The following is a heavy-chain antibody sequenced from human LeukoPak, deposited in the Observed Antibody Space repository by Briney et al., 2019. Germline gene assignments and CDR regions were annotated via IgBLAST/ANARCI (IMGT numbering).Heavy chain of an antibody. J-gene: IGHJ6*03. Sequence: GASVRVSCKASGYTFTSYDINWVRQATGQGLEWMGWMNPNSGNTGYAQKFQGRVTMTRDTSISTAYMELSRLRSDDTAVYYCARVAARSYCSSTSCHGYYYYYMDVWGKGTTVTVSS. CDR3: ARVAARSYCSSTSCHGYYYYYMDV. V-gene: IGHV1-8*01. CDR2: MNPNSGNT. D-gene: IGHD2-2*01. CDR1: GYTFTSYD.